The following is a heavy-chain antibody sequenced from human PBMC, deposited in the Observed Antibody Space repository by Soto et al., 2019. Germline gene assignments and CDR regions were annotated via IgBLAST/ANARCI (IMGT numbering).Heavy chain of an antibody. CDR2: ISGSGFKK. D-gene: IGHD1-26*01. J-gene: IGHJ5*02. CDR1: GFIFENFG. Sequence: GGSLRLSCAASGFIFENFGMSWVRQAPGRGLEWISSISGSGFKKYYADSVKGRFTISRDNSKSTVYLELNNLSAEDTAVYHCAKNQGVELVPLATVDWFDPWGQGSVVTVSS. CDR3: AKNQGVELVPLATVDWFDP. V-gene: IGHV3-23*01.